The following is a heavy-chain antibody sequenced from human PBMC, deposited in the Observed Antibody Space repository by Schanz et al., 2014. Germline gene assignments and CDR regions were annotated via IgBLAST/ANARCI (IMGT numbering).Heavy chain of an antibody. CDR1: GGSIKRGDTY. J-gene: IGHJ4*02. D-gene: IGHD3-10*02. CDR3: ARENVGRGFDY. Sequence: QVQLQESGPRLVKPSQTLSLTCTVAGGSIKRGDTYWNWIRQQPGKGLEWIGYIYSGSSYFNPSRKSRASISVDTPKTQFPLKVNSVTAAETAVYYCARENVGRGFDYWGRGALVTVSS. CDR2: IYSGSS. V-gene: IGHV4-30-4*08.